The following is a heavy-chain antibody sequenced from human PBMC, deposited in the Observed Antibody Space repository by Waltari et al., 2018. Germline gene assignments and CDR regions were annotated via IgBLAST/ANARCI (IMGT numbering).Heavy chain of an antibody. J-gene: IGHJ5*02. CDR2: IYYSGST. Sequence: QLQLQESGPGLVKPSETLSLTCTVSGCSISSSSYYWGWIRQPPGKGLEGIGSIYYSGSTYYNPSLKSRVTISVDTSKNQFSLKLSSVTAADTAVYYCARRRGSSAGWFDPWGQGTLVTVSS. CDR1: GCSISSSSYY. V-gene: IGHV4-39*01. D-gene: IGHD6-6*01. CDR3: ARRRGSSAGWFDP.